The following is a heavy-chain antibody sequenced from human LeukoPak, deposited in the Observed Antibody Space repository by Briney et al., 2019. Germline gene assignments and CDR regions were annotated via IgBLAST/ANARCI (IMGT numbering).Heavy chain of an antibody. CDR1: GFTFSSYA. D-gene: IGHD6-13*01. CDR3: AKEGYSSTWNADFDF. V-gene: IGHV3-23*01. J-gene: IGHJ4*02. CDR2: ISGNSGTT. Sequence: GGSLRLSCAASGFTFSSYAMSWVRQAPGKGPEWVSAISGNSGTTYYADSVKGRFTISRDNSKNTLYLQMNSLRAEDTAVYYCAKEGYSSTWNADFDFGGQGTLVTVSS.